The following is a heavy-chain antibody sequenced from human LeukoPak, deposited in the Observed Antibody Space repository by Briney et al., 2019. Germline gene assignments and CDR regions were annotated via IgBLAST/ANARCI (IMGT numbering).Heavy chain of an antibody. Sequence: KPSETLSPTCTVSGGSISSYYWSWIRQSPGKGLEWIGYIYYSGSTNYNPSLKSRVTISVDTSKNQFSLKLSSVTAADTAVYYCARVYCSSTSCYIGYFDYWGQGTLVTVSS. J-gene: IGHJ4*02. CDR2: IYYSGST. V-gene: IGHV4-59*01. CDR3: ARVYCSSTSCYIGYFDY. CDR1: GGSISSYY. D-gene: IGHD2-2*02.